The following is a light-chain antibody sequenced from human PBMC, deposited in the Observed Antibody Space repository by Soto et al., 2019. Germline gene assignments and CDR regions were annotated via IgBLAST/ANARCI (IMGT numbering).Light chain of an antibody. CDR1: QSISSW. J-gene: IGKJ4*01. Sequence: DIQMTQSPSTLSASVGDTVTITCRASQSISSWLAWYQQKPGKVPKLLMYKTSSLESGVPSRFSGSGSGTELTLTISSLQADDFATYYCQQDHAYPLTFGGGTKVEI. V-gene: IGKV1-5*03. CDR2: KTS. CDR3: QQDHAYPLT.